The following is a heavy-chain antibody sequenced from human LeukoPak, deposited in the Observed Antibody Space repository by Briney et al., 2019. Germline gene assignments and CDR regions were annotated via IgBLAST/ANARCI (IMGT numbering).Heavy chain of an antibody. CDR3: ARDPSSTGYY. V-gene: IGHV4-38-2*02. D-gene: IGHD4-17*01. J-gene: IGHJ4*02. CDR2: IWHSGGN. Sequence: SETLSLTCAVSGYSISTGYYWGWIRQPPGKGLEWIGNIWHSGGNYYSTSLKSRVTISLDTSKNQFSLRLTSVTAADTAVYYCARDPSSTGYYWGQGILVIVSS. CDR1: GYSISTGYY.